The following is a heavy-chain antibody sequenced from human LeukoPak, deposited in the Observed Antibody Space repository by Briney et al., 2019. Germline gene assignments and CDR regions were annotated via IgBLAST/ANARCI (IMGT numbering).Heavy chain of an antibody. V-gene: IGHV1-69*04. CDR2: IIPILGIA. D-gene: IGHD4-17*01. CDR1: GGTFSSYA. Sequence: ASVKVSCKASGGTFSSYAISWVRQAPGQGLEWMGRIIPILGIANYAQKFQGRVTITADKSTSPAYMELSSLRSEDTAVYYCARDYGDYEYFDLWGRGTLVTVSS. CDR3: ARDYGDYEYFDL. J-gene: IGHJ2*01.